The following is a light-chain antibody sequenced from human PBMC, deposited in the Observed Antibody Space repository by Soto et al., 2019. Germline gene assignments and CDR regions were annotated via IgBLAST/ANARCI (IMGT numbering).Light chain of an antibody. J-gene: IGLJ3*02. CDR2: EVT. Sequence: QSVLTQPPSASGTPGQGVTISCSGSTSNIGSNYVYWYQHHPGKAPKLLIYEVTKRPSGVSNRFSGSKSGNTASLTISGLQAEDEADYYCSSYTTSSTLVFGGGTQLTVL. CDR1: TSNIGSNY. V-gene: IGLV2-14*01. CDR3: SSYTTSSTLV.